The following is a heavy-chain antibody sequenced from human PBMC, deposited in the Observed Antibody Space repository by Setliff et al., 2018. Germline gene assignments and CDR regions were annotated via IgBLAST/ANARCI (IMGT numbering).Heavy chain of an antibody. CDR3: ARAHTWSLPNDNSGYPGWFDP. CDR1: DDSISSRHYY. Sequence: SETLSLTCTVSDDSISSRHYYWSWIRQPAGKGREWLGQIYTSWSTNYNTSLKGRATLSIDASKRQFAQKLNSVTAADTAVYYWARAHTWSLPNDNSGYPGWFDPWGQGTLVTVSS. D-gene: IGHD3-22*01. CDR2: IYTSWST. J-gene: IGHJ5*02. V-gene: IGHV4-61*09.